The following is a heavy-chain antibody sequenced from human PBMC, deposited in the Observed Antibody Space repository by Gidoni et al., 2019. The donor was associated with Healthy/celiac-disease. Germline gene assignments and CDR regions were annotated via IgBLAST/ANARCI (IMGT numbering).Heavy chain of an antibody. CDR1: GCSISSISYY. J-gene: IGHJ6*02. CDR2: IYYSGST. D-gene: IGHD3-10*01. Sequence: LQLQESGPGLVNPSETLSLTCPVSGCSISSISYYWGLIRQPPGKGLEWIGCIYYSGSTYYNPSLKSRGTISVDTSKNQCSLKLSSGTAADTAVYYCASWGSGSYYTYYYYYGMDVWGQGTTVTVSS. V-gene: IGHV4-39*01. CDR3: ASWGSGSYYTYYYYYGMDV.